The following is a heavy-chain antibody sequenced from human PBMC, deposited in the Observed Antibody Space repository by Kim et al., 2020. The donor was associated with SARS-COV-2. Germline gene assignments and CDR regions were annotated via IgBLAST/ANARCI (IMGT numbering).Heavy chain of an antibody. D-gene: IGHD3-10*01. V-gene: IGHV3-33*01. CDR2: IWYDGSNK. J-gene: IGHJ4*02. Sequence: GGSLRLSCAASGVTFSSHGMQWVRQAPGKGLEWVAAIWYDGSNKYYADSVKGRFTISRDNSKNTLYLQMNSLRAEDTAVYYCARMRGVSFDYWGQGTLVTVSS. CDR1: GVTFSSHG. CDR3: ARMRGVSFDY.